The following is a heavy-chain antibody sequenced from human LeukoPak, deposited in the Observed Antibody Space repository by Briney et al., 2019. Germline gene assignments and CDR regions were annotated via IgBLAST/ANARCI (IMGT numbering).Heavy chain of an antibody. CDR2: ISYDGSNK. V-gene: IGHV3-30*18. CDR3: AKDPAAIVPAAKGYYGMDV. CDR1: GFTFSSYG. J-gene: IGHJ6*02. D-gene: IGHD2-2*01. Sequence: GGSLRLSCAASGFTFSSYGMHWVRQAPGKGLEWVAVISYDGSNKYYADSVKGRFTISRDNSKNTLYLQMNSLRAEDTAVYYCAKDPAAIVPAAKGYYGMDVWGQGTTVTVSS.